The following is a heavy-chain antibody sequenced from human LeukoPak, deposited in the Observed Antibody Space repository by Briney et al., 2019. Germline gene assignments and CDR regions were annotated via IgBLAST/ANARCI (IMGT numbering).Heavy chain of an antibody. CDR3: ASGQLWVPHDY. Sequence: GGSLRLSCAASGFTFSSSWMHWVRQAPGKGPVWVSRINSDGSTTTYADSVKGRFTISRDNAKNTLYLQMNSLRAEDTAVYYCASGQLWVPHDYWGQGTLVTVSS. CDR1: GFTFSSSW. D-gene: IGHD5-18*01. V-gene: IGHV3-74*01. CDR2: INSDGSTT. J-gene: IGHJ4*02.